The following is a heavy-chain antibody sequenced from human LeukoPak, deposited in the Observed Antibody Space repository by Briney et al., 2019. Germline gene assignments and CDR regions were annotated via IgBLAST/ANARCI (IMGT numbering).Heavy chain of an antibody. V-gene: IGHV3-33*06. D-gene: IGHD6-19*01. J-gene: IGHJ1*01. CDR2: IWYDGSNK. CDR1: GFTFSSYG. CDR3: AKGPVAGWVYFQH. Sequence: PGGSLRLSCAASGFTFSSYGMHWVRQAPGKGLEWVAVIWYDGSNKYYADSVKGRFTISRDNSENTLYLQMNSLRAEDTAVYYCAKGPVAGWVYFQHWGQGTLVTVSS.